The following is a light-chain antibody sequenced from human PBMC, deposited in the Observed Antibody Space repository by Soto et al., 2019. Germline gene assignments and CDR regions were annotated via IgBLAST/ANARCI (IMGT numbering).Light chain of an antibody. V-gene: IGKV1-33*01. CDR3: QQYENLPT. Sequence: DIQMTQSPSPLSAFVGDSVTITCRASQRTSGWLGWYQQKTGKAPKLLIYDASNLEAGVPSRFRGSGSGTDFTFTISRLQPEDIATYYCQQYENLPTFGQGTRLEIK. J-gene: IGKJ5*01. CDR1: QRTSGW. CDR2: DAS.